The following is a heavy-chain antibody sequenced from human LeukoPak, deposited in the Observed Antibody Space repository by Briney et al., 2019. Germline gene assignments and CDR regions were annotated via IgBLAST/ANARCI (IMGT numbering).Heavy chain of an antibody. V-gene: IGHV4-34*01. D-gene: IGHD3-9*01. CDR3: ARRYDILTGYSDY. CDR1: GGSFSGYH. Sequence: SETLSLTCAVYGGSFSGYHWSWIRQPPGKGLEWIGEINHSGSTNYNPSLKSRVTISVDTSKNQFSLKLSSVTAADTAVYYCARRYDILTGYSDYWGQGTLVTVSS. CDR2: INHSGST. J-gene: IGHJ4*02.